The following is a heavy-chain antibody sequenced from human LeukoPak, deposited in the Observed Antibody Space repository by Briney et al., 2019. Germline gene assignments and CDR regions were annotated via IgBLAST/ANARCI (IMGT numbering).Heavy chain of an antibody. Sequence: PSETLSLTCSVPIDSITNYYWSWIRQPPGKGLEWIGYIYYSGSTYYNPSLKSRVTISVDTSKNQFSLKLSSVTAADTAVYYCARCSSSWYPSCYFDYWGQGTLVTVSS. CDR2: IYYSGST. CDR1: IDSITNYY. D-gene: IGHD6-13*01. V-gene: IGHV4-59*01. J-gene: IGHJ4*02. CDR3: ARCSSSWYPSCYFDY.